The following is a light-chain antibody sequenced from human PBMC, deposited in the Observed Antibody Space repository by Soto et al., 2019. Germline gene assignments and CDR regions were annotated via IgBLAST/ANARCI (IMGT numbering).Light chain of an antibody. CDR2: EVS. CDR3: SSYTGSSTLYV. CDR1: SSDAGGFDY. Sequence: QSVLTQPASVSGSPGQSITISYTGTSSDAGGFDYVSWYQQHPGKAPKLMIYEVSKRPSGVSNRFSGSKSGNTASLTISGLQAEDEADYYCSSYTGSSTLYVFGTGTKGTVL. V-gene: IGLV2-14*01. J-gene: IGLJ1*01.